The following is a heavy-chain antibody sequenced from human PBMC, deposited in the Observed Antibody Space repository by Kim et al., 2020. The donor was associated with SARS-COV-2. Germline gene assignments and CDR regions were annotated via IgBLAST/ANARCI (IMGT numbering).Heavy chain of an antibody. CDR2: SNPDGSTT. Sequence: GGSLRLSCAASGFSFSSYWMHWVRQAPGKGLVWVSRSNPDGSTTNYADSVKGRFTISRDNAKNTLYLQMNGLRAEDTAVYYCTRGGHGHCVGDSCYPGESGGQGNLDTVSA. CDR1: GFSFSSYW. J-gene: IGHJ4*02. CDR3: TRGGHGHCVGDSCYPGES. D-gene: IGHD2-15*01. V-gene: IGHV3-74*01.